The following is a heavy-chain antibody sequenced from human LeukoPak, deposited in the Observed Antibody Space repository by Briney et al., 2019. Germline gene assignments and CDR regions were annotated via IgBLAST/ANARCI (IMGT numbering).Heavy chain of an antibody. CDR1: GGSISSGGYY. V-gene: IGHV4-31*03. CDR3: ARGQQLVVFDP. J-gene: IGHJ5*02. CDR2: IYYSGST. D-gene: IGHD6-13*01. Sequence: SQTLSLTCTVSGGSISSGGYYWSWIRQHPGKGLEWIGYIYYSGSTYYNPSLKRRVTISVDTSKNQFSLKLSSVTAADTAVYYCARGQQLVVFDPWGQGTLVTVSS.